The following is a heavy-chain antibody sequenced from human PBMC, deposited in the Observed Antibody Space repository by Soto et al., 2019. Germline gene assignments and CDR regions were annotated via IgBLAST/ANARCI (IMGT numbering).Heavy chain of an antibody. V-gene: IGHV3-23*01. D-gene: IGHD1-26*01. CDR2: VRGGGDLT. CDR3: ARDLRGALDY. CDR1: GFTFSNDA. J-gene: IGHJ4*02. Sequence: GGSLRLSCAASGFTFSNDAMSWVRQAPGKGLEWITSVRGGGDLTYYADSVKGRFTISRDNSQNTINLQMHGLRAEDSAVYYCARDLRGALDYWGQGTVVTVSS.